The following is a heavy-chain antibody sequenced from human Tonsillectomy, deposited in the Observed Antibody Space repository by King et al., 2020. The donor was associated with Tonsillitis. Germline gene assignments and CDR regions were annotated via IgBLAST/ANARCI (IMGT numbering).Heavy chain of an antibody. CDR2: ITGSGHST. CDR3: AKDRTYDFWSGYSAYFDY. V-gene: IGHV3-23*04. CDR1: GFSFSTYA. Sequence: VQLVESGGGLVQPGGSLRLSCAASGFSFSTYAMSWVRQAPGKGLEWVSAITGSGHSTYYADSVKGRFTISRDNSKNTLYLQMNSLRAEDTAVYYCAKDRTYDFWSGYSAYFDYWGQGTLVTVSS. D-gene: IGHD3-3*01. J-gene: IGHJ4*02.